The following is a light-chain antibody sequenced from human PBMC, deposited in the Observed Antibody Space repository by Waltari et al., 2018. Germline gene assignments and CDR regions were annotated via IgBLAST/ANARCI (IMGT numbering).Light chain of an antibody. CDR1: QSVLNSSNNKNY. V-gene: IGKV4-1*01. Sequence: IVMTQSPDSLAVSLGERATINRKSSQSVLNSSNNKNYLAWYQQKPGQPPKLLLYWAATRGSGVPDRFSGSGSGTDFTLTISSLQAEDVAVYYCQQYYTTPLTFGQGTKVEIK. J-gene: IGKJ1*01. CDR3: QQYYTTPLT. CDR2: WAA.